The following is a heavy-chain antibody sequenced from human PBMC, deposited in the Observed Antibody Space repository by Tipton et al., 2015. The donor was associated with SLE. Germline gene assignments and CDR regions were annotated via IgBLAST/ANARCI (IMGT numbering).Heavy chain of an antibody. CDR3: AREKDYIGTGSYMDS. D-gene: IGHD3-10*01. Sequence: SLRLSCAASGFTVSTHYLGWVRQSPGKGLEAVAVIYSGGGTAYTDSVKGRFTISRDSSENSLSLQISSLRVEDTAVYFCAREKDYIGTGSYMDSWGQGALVTVSS. J-gene: IGHJ4*02. V-gene: IGHV3-53*01. CDR2: IYSGGGT. CDR1: GFTVSTHY.